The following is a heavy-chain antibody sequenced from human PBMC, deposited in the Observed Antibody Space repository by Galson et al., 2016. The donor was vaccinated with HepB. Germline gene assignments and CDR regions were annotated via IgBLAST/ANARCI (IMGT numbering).Heavy chain of an antibody. Sequence: SLRLSCAASGFTLSGSAVHWVRQASGKGLEWVGHIRNKTNNYATTYAASVRGRFTISRDDSKNTAYLQMNSLKTDDTAVYYCVREPRAGAYYFDYWGQGTLVTVSS. D-gene: IGHD1-14*01. CDR3: VREPRAGAYYFDY. V-gene: IGHV3-73*01. CDR2: IRNKTNNYAT. J-gene: IGHJ4*02. CDR1: GFTLSGSA.